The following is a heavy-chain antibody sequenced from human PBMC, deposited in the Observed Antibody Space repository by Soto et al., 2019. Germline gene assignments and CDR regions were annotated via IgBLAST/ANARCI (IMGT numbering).Heavy chain of an antibody. Sequence: VQLLESGGALVQPGGSLRLSCAASGFTFSDYAMTWVRQAPGKGLEWVSHTSGNGGSTYYADSVKGRFTISRDNSRDRMHLQMNSLRAEDTALYYCTRTLFIAARGVEPFDYWGQGALVTVSS. V-gene: IGHV3-23*01. D-gene: IGHD6-6*01. CDR3: TRTLFIAARGVEPFDY. CDR2: TSGNGGST. J-gene: IGHJ4*02. CDR1: GFTFSDYA.